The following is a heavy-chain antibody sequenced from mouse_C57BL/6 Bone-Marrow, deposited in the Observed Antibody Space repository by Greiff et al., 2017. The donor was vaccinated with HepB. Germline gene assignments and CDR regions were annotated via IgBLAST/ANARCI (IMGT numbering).Heavy chain of an antibody. Sequence: EVQLQQSGAELVRPGASVKLSCTASGFNIKDDYMHWVKQRPEQGLEWIGWIDPENGDTEYASKFQGKATITADTSSNTAYLQLSSLTSEDTAVYYCTPVPTGDFWGQGTALTVSS. CDR2: IDPENGDT. V-gene: IGHV14-4*01. CDR3: TPVPTGDF. CDR1: GFNIKDDY. D-gene: IGHD5-1*01. J-gene: IGHJ2*01.